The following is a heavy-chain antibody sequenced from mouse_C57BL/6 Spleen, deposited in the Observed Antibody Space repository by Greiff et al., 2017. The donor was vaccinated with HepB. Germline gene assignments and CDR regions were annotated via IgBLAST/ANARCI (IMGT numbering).Heavy chain of an antibody. J-gene: IGHJ3*01. D-gene: IGHD3-2*02. CDR3: AALDSSGYEGFAY. CDR2: INPSSGYT. V-gene: IGHV1-4*01. CDR1: CYTFTSYT. Sequence: VKLQESGAELARPGASVKMSCKASCYTFTSYTMHWVKQRPGQGLEWIGYINPSSGYTKYNQKFKDKATLTADKSSSTAYMQLSSLTSEDSAVYYCAALDSSGYEGFAYWGQGTLVTVSA.